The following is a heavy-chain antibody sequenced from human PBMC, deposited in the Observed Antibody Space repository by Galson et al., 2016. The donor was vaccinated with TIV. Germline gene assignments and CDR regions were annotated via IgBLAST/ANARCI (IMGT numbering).Heavy chain of an antibody. J-gene: IGHJ3*02. CDR3: VREVLVGPGVKMGMRAFDI. V-gene: IGHV3-74*01. D-gene: IGHD2-15*01. CDR2: IRTDGTTT. Sequence: SLRLSCAASGFTFGSHWMHWVRQVPGKGLVWVSRIRTDGTTTAYADSVKGRFTISRDNAKNTLYLQMNSLRDDDTAVYHCVREVLVGPGVKMGMRAFDIWGRGKTVTVSS. CDR1: GFTFGSHW.